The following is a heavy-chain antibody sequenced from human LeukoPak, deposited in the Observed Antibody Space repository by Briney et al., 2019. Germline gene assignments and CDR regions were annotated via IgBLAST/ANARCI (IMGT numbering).Heavy chain of an antibody. J-gene: IGHJ4*02. CDR2: IKGDESEQ. V-gene: IGHV3-7*01. CDR1: GFTFSNHW. D-gene: IGHD1-26*01. CDR3: ARDWSDLTTSPPDY. Sequence: GGSLRLSCAASGFTFSNHWMSSVRQAPGKGLEWVANIKGDESEQHYVDSVKGRFTISRDNAKNSLFLQMNSLRVEDTAVYYCARDWSDLTTSPPDYWGQGTLITVSS.